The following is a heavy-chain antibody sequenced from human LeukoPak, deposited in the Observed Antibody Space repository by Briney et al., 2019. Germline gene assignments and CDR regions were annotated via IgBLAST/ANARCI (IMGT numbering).Heavy chain of an antibody. Sequence: ASVKVSCKASGYTFTSYAMHWVRQAPGQRPEWMGWINAGNGNTKYSQKFQGRVTITRDTSASTAYMELSSLRSEDTAVYYCARAGDPNYYDSSGPLSSWGQGTLVTVSS. J-gene: IGHJ4*02. CDR1: GYTFTSYA. D-gene: IGHD3-22*01. CDR2: INAGNGNT. CDR3: ARAGDPNYYDSSGPLSS. V-gene: IGHV1-3*01.